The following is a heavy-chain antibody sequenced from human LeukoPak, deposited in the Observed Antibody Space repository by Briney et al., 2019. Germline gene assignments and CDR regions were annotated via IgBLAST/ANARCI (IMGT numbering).Heavy chain of an antibody. J-gene: IGHJ4*02. Sequence: SETLSLTCTVSDGAIAGYSWSWIRQPPGKGLEWIGTIFYTGSTYYNPSLKSRVTISVDTSKNQFSLKLSSVTAADTAVYYCATQILLCHYYWGQGTLVTVSS. V-gene: IGHV4-59*04. CDR1: DGAIAGYS. D-gene: IGHD2/OR15-2a*01. CDR3: ATQILLCHYY. CDR2: IFYTGST.